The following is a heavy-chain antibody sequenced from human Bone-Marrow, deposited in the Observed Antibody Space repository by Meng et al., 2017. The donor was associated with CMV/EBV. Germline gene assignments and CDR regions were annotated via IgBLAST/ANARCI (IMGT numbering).Heavy chain of an antibody. Sequence: GGSLRLSCAASGFTFSSYEMNWVRQAPGKGLEWVSYISSSGSTIYYADSVKGRFTISRDNAKNSLYLQMNSLRAEDTAVYYCARDSVGYSYGIRPDYYGMDVWGQGTTVTVSS. J-gene: IGHJ6*02. CDR1: GFTFSSYE. V-gene: IGHV3-48*03. CDR2: ISSSGSTI. D-gene: IGHD5-18*01. CDR3: ARDSVGYSYGIRPDYYGMDV.